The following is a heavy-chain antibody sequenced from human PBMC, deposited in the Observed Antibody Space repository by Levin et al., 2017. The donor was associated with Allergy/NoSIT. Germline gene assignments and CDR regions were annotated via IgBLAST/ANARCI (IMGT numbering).Heavy chain of an antibody. CDR1: GGSLRSYY. D-gene: IGHD3-22*01. CDR3: ARLQGRGVVVNPFFDY. V-gene: IGHV4-59*08. Sequence: SETLSLTCTVSGGSLRSYYWGWIRQSPGKGLEWIGYIYYSGSTNYNPSLKSRVTISVDTSKSQFSLKLTSVTAADTAVYYCARLQGRGVVVNPFFDYWGQGTLVTVSS. CDR2: IYYSGST. J-gene: IGHJ4*02.